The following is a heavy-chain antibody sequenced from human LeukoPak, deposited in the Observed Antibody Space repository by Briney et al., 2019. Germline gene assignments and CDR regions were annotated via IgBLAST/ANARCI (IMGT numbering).Heavy chain of an antibody. J-gene: IGHJ3*01. CDR2: ISSSSSYI. D-gene: IGHD3-22*01. CDR3: ARDRSSGYNSY. Sequence: PGRSLRLSCAASGFTFSSYSMNWVRQAPGKGLEWVSSISSSSSYIYYADSVKGRFTISRDNAKNSLYLQMNSLRAEDTAVYYCARDRSSGYNSYWGQGTMVTVSS. V-gene: IGHV3-21*01. CDR1: GFTFSSYS.